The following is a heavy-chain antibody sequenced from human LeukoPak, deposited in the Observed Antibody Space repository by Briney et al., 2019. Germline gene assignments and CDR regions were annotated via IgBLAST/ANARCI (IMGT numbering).Heavy chain of an antibody. CDR1: GSTFSSYA. Sequence: SVKVSCKASGSTFSSYAISWVRQAPGQGLEWMGGIIPIFGTANYAQKFQGRVTITADESTSTAYMELSSLRSEDTAVYYCARGSESQLLLFDYWGLGTLVTVSS. J-gene: IGHJ4*02. CDR3: ARGSESQLLLFDY. D-gene: IGHD2-15*01. CDR2: IIPIFGTA. V-gene: IGHV1-69*01.